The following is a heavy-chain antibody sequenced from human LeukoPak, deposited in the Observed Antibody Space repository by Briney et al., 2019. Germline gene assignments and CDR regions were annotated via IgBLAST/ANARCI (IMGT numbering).Heavy chain of an antibody. CDR3: ARVGSGYSTLPRGRGPFDY. V-gene: IGHV1-69*13. CDR1: GGTFSSYA. Sequence: ASVKVSCKASGGTFSSYAISWVRQAPGQGLEWMGGIIPIFGTANYAQKFQGRVTITADESTSTAYMELSSLRSEDTAVYYCARVGSGYSTLPRGRGPFDYWGQGTLVTVSS. J-gene: IGHJ4*02. CDR2: IIPIFGTA. D-gene: IGHD5-18*01.